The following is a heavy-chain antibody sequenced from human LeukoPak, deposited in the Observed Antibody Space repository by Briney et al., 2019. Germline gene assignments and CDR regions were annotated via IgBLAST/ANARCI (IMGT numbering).Heavy chain of an antibody. CDR2: IWYDGSNK. CDR1: GFAFSTFA. CDR3: ARGAYCSGGSCPGAFDI. V-gene: IGHV3-33*01. Sequence: GRSLRLSCAASGFAFSTFAMYWVRQAPGKGLEWVAVIWYDGSNKYYADSMKGRFTISRDNSKNTLYLQMNSLRAEDTAVYYCARGAYCSGGSCPGAFDIWGQGTMVTVSS. D-gene: IGHD2-15*01. J-gene: IGHJ3*02.